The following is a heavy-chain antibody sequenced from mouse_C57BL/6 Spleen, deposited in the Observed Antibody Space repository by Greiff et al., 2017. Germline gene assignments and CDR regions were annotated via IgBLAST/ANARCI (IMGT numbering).Heavy chain of an antibody. V-gene: IGHV1-7*01. Sequence: VKLMESGAELAKPGDSVKMSCKASGYTFTTYWMHWVKQRPGKGLDWIGYINPGSGDTKYNQKFKDKATLTADKSSSTAYMQLISLTYEDSAVYSCARGDYGSTYGYFDVWGTGTSVTVSS. CDR2: INPGSGDT. D-gene: IGHD1-1*01. CDR3: ARGDYGSTYGYFDV. J-gene: IGHJ1*03. CDR1: GYTFTTYW.